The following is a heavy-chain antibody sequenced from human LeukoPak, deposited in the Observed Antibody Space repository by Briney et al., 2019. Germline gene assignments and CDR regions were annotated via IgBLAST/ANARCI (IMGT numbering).Heavy chain of an antibody. Sequence: PGGSLRLSCAASGFTFSSYTMSWVRQAPGKGLELVSAISGSGGSTYYADSVKGRFTISRDNSKNTLYLQMNSLRAEDTAVYYCAKDLVVVTARDYWGQGTLVTVSS. J-gene: IGHJ4*02. CDR2: ISGSGGST. D-gene: IGHD2-21*02. CDR3: AKDLVVVTARDY. V-gene: IGHV3-23*01. CDR1: GFTFSSYT.